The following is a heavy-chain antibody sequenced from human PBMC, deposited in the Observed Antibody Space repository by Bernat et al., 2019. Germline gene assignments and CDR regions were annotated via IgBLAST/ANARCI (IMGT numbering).Heavy chain of an antibody. J-gene: IGHJ4*02. CDR3: ARHEGSSRYSSSWYRGGFDY. Sequence: QLQLQESGPGLVKPSETLSLTCTVSGGSISSSSYYWGWIRQPPGKGLEWIGSIYYSGSTYYNPSLKSRVTISVDTSKNQFSLKLSSVTAADTAVYYCARHEGSSRYSSSWYRGGFDYWGQGTLVTVSS. V-gene: IGHV4-39*01. CDR1: GGSISSSSYY. CDR2: IYYSGST. D-gene: IGHD6-13*01.